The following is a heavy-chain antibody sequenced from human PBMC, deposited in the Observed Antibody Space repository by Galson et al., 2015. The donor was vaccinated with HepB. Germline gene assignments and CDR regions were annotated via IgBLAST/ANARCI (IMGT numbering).Heavy chain of an antibody. V-gene: IGHV3-30*18. CDR2: ISYDGNSK. Sequence: SLRLSCAASGFTFSTYAMHWVRQAPGKGLEWVAFISYDGNSKYYAASVKGRFTISRDNSKNTLHLLIHSLRSEDTAAYYCAKVRERGYSYGFRVDYWGQGTLVTVSS. J-gene: IGHJ4*02. CDR3: AKVRERGYSYGFRVDY. D-gene: IGHD5-18*01. CDR1: GFTFSTYA.